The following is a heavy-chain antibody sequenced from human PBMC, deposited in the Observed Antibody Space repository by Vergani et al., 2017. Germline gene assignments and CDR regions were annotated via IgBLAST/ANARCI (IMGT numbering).Heavy chain of an antibody. CDR2: IHTNGVI. D-gene: IGHD3-16*01. Sequence: QVQLQESGPGLLKPSQTLSLTCTVSGGSFNSGSYYLSWLRPPAGKPLEWIGRIHTNGVIHYHPSLNSRATISVAPSRNQISLKLTSVTATDTAIYFCARGNPYVDFDIWGQGTMITVSS. J-gene: IGHJ3*02. CDR3: ARGNPYVDFDI. CDR1: GGSFNSGSYY. V-gene: IGHV4-61*02.